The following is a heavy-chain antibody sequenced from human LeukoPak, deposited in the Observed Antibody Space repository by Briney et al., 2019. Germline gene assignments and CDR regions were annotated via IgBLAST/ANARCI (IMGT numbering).Heavy chain of an antibody. CDR1: GGSVSSGSYY. V-gene: IGHV4-61*01. CDR3: ARFNSGYDRSFDY. Sequence: PSETLSLTCTVSGGSVSSGSYYCSWIRQPPGKGLEWIGYVYYSGSTNYNPSLKSRVTISVDTSKNQFSLKLSSVTAADTAVYYCARFNSGYDRSFDYWGQGTLVTVSS. D-gene: IGHD5-12*01. J-gene: IGHJ4*02. CDR2: VYYSGST.